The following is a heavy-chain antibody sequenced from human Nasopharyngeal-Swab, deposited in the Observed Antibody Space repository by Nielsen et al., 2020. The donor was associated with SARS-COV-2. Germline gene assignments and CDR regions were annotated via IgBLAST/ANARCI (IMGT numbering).Heavy chain of an antibody. Sequence: SETLSLTCTVSGGSISSSSFYWGWIRQPPGKGLEWIGSIYYTGDAYYNPSLKSRVTISVDTSKNQFSLKLSAVTAADTAVYYCSSGSNRRPPSGWFASWGQGSLVTVSS. CDR2: IYYTGDA. D-gene: IGHD3-16*02. CDR3: SSGSNRRPPSGWFAS. CDR1: GGSISSSSFY. V-gene: IGHV4-39*01. J-gene: IGHJ5*01.